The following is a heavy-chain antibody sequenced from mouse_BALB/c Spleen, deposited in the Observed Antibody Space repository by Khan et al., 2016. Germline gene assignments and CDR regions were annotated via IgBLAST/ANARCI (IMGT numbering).Heavy chain of an antibody. CDR3: TRKGIFYGTYDFDS. CDR1: GYTFSDYE. V-gene: IGHV1-15*01. J-gene: IGHJ2*01. D-gene: IGHD2-1*01. Sequence: QVQLQQSGAELVRPGASVTLSCKASGYTFSDYEMHWVKQTPVHGLQWIGSIDPETGGTAYNQKFKGQATLTAGRSSSTSYMELRSLTSEDSAVYDCTRKGIFYGTYDFDSWGQGTTLTVSS. CDR2: IDPETGGT.